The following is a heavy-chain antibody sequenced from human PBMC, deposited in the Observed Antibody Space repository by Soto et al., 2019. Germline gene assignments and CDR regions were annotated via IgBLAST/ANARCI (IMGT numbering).Heavy chain of an antibody. Sequence: QVQLVESGGGVVQPGRSLRLSCAASGFTFSSYAMHWVRQAPGKGLEWVAVISYDGSNKYYADSVKGRFTISRDNSKNTLYLQMNSLRAEDTAVYYCASRAMVRGVNYWGQGTLVTVSS. CDR2: ISYDGSNK. V-gene: IGHV3-30-3*01. D-gene: IGHD3-10*01. CDR3: ASRAMVRGVNY. J-gene: IGHJ4*02. CDR1: GFTFSSYA.